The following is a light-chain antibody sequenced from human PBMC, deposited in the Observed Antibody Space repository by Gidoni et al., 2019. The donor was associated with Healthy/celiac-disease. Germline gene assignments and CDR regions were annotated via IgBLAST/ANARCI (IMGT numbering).Light chain of an antibody. V-gene: IGKV4-1*01. CDR2: WAS. CDR3: QQYYSTPPT. J-gene: IGKJ4*01. Sequence: DIVMTQSPDSLAVSLGERATINCKSSQSVLYSSNNKNYLAWYQQQPGQPPKLLIYWASTRESGVPDRFSGSGSGTDFTLTISSLQAEDVAVYYCQQYYSTPPTFXGXTKVEIK. CDR1: QSVLYSSNNKNY.